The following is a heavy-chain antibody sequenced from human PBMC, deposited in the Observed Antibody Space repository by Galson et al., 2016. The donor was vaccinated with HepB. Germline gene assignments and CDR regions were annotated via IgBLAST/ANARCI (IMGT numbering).Heavy chain of an antibody. D-gene: IGHD4-11*01. CDR3: AKDSRPSTGSNSEFDP. CDR1: GFTVSTDY. CDR2: IYSGGST. V-gene: IGHV3-53*05. Sequence: SLRLSCAGSGFTVSTDYMSWVRQAPGKGLEWVSIIYSGGSTYYADSVKGRFSISRDNSKNTLYLQMDSLRVEDTAVYYCAKDSRPSTGSNSEFDPWGQGTLVTVSS. J-gene: IGHJ5*02.